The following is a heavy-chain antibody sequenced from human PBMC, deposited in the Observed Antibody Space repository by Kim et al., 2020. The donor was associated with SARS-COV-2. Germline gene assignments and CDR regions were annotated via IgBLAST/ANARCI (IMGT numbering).Heavy chain of an antibody. D-gene: IGHD5-12*01. Sequence: SSPSVQGQVTISADKSISTAYLQWSDLKATDTAIYYCARHGDGYAYSFDFWGQGALVTVSS. CDR3: ARHGDGYAYSFDF. V-gene: IGHV5-51*01. J-gene: IGHJ4*02.